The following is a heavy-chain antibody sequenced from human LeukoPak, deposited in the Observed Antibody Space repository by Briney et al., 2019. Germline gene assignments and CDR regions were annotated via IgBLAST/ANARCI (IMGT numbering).Heavy chain of an antibody. D-gene: IGHD4-17*01. Sequence: GGSLRLSCAASGFTFGSYSMNWVRQAPRKGLEWVSSISSSSSSYIYYADSVKGRLTISRDNANNSLYLQMNSLRAEDTAVYYCARGSVRSYMDVWGKGTTVTVSS. CDR2: ISSSSSSYI. CDR1: GFTFGSYS. J-gene: IGHJ6*03. V-gene: IGHV3-21*01. CDR3: ARGSVRSYMDV.